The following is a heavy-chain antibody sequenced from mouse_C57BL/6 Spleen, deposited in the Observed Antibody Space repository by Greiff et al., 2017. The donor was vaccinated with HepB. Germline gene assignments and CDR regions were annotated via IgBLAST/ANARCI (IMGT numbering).Heavy chain of an antibody. CDR3: ARHEEGAAQATLYYAMDY. J-gene: IGHJ4*01. Sequence: VKLMESGAELVKPGASVKLSCKASGYTFTEYTIHWVKQRSGQGLEWIGWFYPGSGSIKYNEKFKDKATLTADKSSSTVYMELSRLTSEDSAVYFCARHEEGAAQATLYYAMDYWGQGTSVTVSS. CDR2: FYPGSGSI. CDR1: GYTFTEYT. D-gene: IGHD3-2*02. V-gene: IGHV1-62-2*01.